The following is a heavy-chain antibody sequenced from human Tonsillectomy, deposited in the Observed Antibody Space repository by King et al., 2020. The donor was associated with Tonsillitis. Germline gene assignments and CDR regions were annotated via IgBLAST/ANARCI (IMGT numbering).Heavy chain of an antibody. V-gene: IGHV1-2*02. J-gene: IGHJ4*02. Sequence: QLVQSGAEVKKPGASVKVSCKASGYTFTGYYMHWVRQAPGQGLEWVGWINPKSGGPNYAQKLQGRVTMTRDTSISTAYMELGRLRSDDTAVYYCARGVLTSLRLGELSLWAFDYWGQGTLVTVSS. D-gene: IGHD3-16*02. CDR2: INPKSGGP. CDR1: GYTFTGYY. CDR3: ARGVLTSLRLGELSLWAFDY.